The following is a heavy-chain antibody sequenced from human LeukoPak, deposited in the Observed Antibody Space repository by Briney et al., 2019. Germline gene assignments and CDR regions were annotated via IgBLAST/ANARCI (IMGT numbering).Heavy chain of an antibody. CDR3: VKDRYCSSTTCYANFDS. Sequence: GGSLRLSCSASGFTFSSHAMHWVRQAPGKGLEYVSVISGNGDSTYYVDSVRGRFTISRDNSKNTLYLQMSSLRAEDTAVYYCVKDRYCSSTTCYANFDSWSQGTLVTVSS. V-gene: IGHV3-64D*06. D-gene: IGHD2-2*01. CDR2: ISGNGDST. J-gene: IGHJ4*02. CDR1: GFTFSSHA.